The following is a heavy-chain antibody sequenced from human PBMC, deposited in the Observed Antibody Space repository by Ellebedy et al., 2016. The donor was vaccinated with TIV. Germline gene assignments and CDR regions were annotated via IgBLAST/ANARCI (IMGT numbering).Heavy chain of an antibody. CDR1: GGSISSYY. J-gene: IGHJ6*02. Sequence: SETLSLTCTVSGGSISSYYWSWIRQPPGKGLEWIGSIYYSGSTYFNPSLKSRVTISVDTSKNQFSLKLSSVTAADTAVYYCVTGTVGYYYYAMDVWGQGTTVTVSS. D-gene: IGHD1-14*01. CDR3: VTGTVGYYYYAMDV. CDR2: IYYSGST. V-gene: IGHV4-59*05.